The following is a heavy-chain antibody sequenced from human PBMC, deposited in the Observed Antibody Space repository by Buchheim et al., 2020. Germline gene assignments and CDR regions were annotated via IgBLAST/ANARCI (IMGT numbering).Heavy chain of an antibody. CDR3: AKATLYHGSRGVFLDY. CDR2: ISGSGGST. Sequence: EVQLLESGGGLVQPGGSLRLSCAASGFTFTSYAMSWVRQAPGKGLEWVSAISGSGGSTYYADSVKGRFTISRDNSKNTLYLQMNSVRAEETSVYYCAKATLYHGSRGVFLDYWGEGTL. J-gene: IGHJ4*02. V-gene: IGHV3-23*01. CDR1: GFTFTSYA. D-gene: IGHD2/OR15-2a*01.